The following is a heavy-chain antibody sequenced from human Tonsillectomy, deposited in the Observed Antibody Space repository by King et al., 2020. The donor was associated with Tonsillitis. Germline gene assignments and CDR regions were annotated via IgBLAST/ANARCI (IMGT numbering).Heavy chain of an antibody. V-gene: IGHV3-7*03. D-gene: IGHD2-21*02. J-gene: IGHJ4*02. CDR1: GFSFNSDW. Sequence: VQLVESGGGLVQPGGSLILSCAASGFSFNSDWMSWVRQAPGKGLEWVADINQDGSKTYYVASVRGRFTISRDNAKNSVYLQMYSLRAEDTAVYYCASDPNCGSDCYTVDFWGQGTLVTVSS. CDR3: ASDPNCGSDCYTVDF. CDR2: INQDGSKT.